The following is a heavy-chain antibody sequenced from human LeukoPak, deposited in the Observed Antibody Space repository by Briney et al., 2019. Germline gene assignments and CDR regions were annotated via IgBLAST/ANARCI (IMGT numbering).Heavy chain of an antibody. V-gene: IGHV1-2*02. J-gene: IGHJ4*02. Sequence: ASVKVSCKASGYTFTDYRMHWVRQAPGQGLDWMGWINGNSGDTGYEQKFQGRVTMTRDTSISTAYMELSRLGSDDTAVYYCVRPAKGYDSSGYYDYWGQGTLVTVSS. CDR1: GYTFTDYR. CDR2: INGNSGDT. CDR3: VRPAKGYDSSGYYDY. D-gene: IGHD3-22*01.